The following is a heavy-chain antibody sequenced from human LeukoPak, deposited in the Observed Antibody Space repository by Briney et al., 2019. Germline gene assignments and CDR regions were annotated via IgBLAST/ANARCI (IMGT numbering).Heavy chain of an antibody. Sequence: ASVKVSCKASGYTFTSYGISWVRQAPGQGLEWMGWISAYNGNTNYAQKLQGRVTMTTDTSTSTAYMELRSLRSDDTAVYYCAREEPSYRSNYYYGMDVWGQGTTVTVSS. D-gene: IGHD1-26*01. V-gene: IGHV1-18*01. J-gene: IGHJ6*02. CDR3: AREEPSYRSNYYYGMDV. CDR2: ISAYNGNT. CDR1: GYTFTSYG.